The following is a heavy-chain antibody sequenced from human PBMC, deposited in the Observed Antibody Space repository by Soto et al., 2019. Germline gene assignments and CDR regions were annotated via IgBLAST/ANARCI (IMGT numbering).Heavy chain of an antibody. CDR2: INPNSGGT. CDR3: ARAHYYYYGMDV. V-gene: IGHV1-2*02. J-gene: IGHJ6*02. Sequence: VKVSCKASGYTFIAFYVHWVRQAPGQGLEWMGWINPNSGGTNYAQKFQGRVTMTRDTPISTAYMELSRLRSDDTAVYYCARAHYYYYGMDVWGQGTTVTVSS. CDR1: GYTFIAFY.